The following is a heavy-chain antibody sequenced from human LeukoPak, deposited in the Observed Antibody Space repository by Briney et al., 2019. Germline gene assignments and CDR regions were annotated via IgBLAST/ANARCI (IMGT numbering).Heavy chain of an antibody. D-gene: IGHD1-26*01. V-gene: IGHV1-18*01. CDR3: ARRRRDSGSYSFDI. CDR2: MSALNGNT. J-gene: IGHJ3*02. Sequence: ASVKVSCKASGYTFTNYGISWVRQAPGQGLEWMGWMSALNGNTNYQHKFQGRVTMTRDTSISTAYMELSRLRSDDTAVYYCARRRRDSGSYSFDIWGQGTMVTVSS. CDR1: GYTFTNYG.